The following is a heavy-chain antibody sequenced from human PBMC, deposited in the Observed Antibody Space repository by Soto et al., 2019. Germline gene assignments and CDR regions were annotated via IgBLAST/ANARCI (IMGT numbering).Heavy chain of an antibody. V-gene: IGHV3-7*01. J-gene: IGHJ4*02. D-gene: IGHD6-13*01. CDR3: ARDYGYSSLHGDY. CDR2: IKQDGSEK. CDR1: GFTFSSYW. Sequence: PGGSLRLSCAASGFTFSSYWMSWVRQAPGKGLEWVANIKQDGSEKYYVDSVKGRFTISRDNAKISLYLQMNSLRAEDTAVYYCARDYGYSSLHGDYWGQGTLVTVSS.